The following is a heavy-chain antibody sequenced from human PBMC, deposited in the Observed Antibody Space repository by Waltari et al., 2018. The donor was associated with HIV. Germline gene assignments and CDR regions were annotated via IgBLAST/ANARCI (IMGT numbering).Heavy chain of an antibody. Sequence: QVQLVQSGAEVKQPGASVKVSCKTSGYTFTDYNIHWVRQAPGQGLEWMGWINPDSGGTNYAQKRQDRGTMTRDKDITTAYMVLMRLMSDDTAVYYCARACSGDWYAGGGGFDPWGQGTLVTVS. CDR2: INPDSGGT. J-gene: IGHJ5*02. D-gene: IGHD2-21*01. CDR3: ARACSGDWYAGGGGFDP. V-gene: IGHV1-2*02. CDR1: GYTFTDYN.